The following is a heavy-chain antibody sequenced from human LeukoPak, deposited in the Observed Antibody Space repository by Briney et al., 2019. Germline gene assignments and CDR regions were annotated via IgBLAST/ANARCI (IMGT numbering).Heavy chain of an antibody. CDR2: ISSSSSYI. J-gene: IGHJ6*04. Sequence: GGSLRLSCAAFGFTFSSYSMNWVRQAPGKGLEWVSSISSSSSYIYYADSVKGRFTISRDNAKNSLYLQMNSLRAEDTAVYYCARVRAYYYGSGSYSALDVWGKGTTVTVSS. V-gene: IGHV3-21*01. CDR3: ARVRAYYYGSGSYSALDV. CDR1: GFTFSSYS. D-gene: IGHD3-10*01.